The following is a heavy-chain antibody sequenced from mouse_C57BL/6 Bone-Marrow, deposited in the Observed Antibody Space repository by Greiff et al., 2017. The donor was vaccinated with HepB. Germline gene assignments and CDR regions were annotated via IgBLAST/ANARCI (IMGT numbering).Heavy chain of an antibody. J-gene: IGHJ2*01. CDR1: GYTFTSYD. V-gene: IGHV1-85*01. CDR3: ARELYPYSNPDDYFDY. D-gene: IGHD2-5*01. CDR2: IYPRDGST. Sequence: QVQLQQSGPELVKPGASVKLSCKASGYTFTSYDINWVKQRPGQGLEWIGWIYPRDGSTKYNEKFKGKATLTVDTSSSTAYMELHSLTSEDSAVYFCARELYPYSNPDDYFDYWGQGTTLTVSS.